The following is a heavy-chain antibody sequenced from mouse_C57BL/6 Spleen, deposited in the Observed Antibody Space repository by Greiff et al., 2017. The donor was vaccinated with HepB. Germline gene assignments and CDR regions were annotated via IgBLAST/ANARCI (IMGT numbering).Heavy chain of an antibody. J-gene: IGHJ1*03. CDR2: IYPGSGST. CDR3: ARHPTVVATKYFDV. CDR1: GYTFTSYW. D-gene: IGHD1-1*01. Sequence: VQLQQSGAELVKPGASVKMSCKASGYTFTSYWITWVKQRPGQGLEWIGDIYPGSGSTNYNEKFKSKATLTVDTSSSTAYMQLSSLTSEDSAVYYCARHPTVVATKYFDVWGTGTTVTVSS. V-gene: IGHV1-55*01.